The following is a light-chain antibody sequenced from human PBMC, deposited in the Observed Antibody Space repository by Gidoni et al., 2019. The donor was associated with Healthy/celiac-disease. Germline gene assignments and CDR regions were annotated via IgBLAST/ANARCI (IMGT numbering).Light chain of an antibody. J-gene: IGLJ2*01. Sequence: SYELTHPPSVYVSPGQTASITCSGDKLGDKYACWYQQKPGQSPVLVIYQDSKRRSGNPERFSGSNSGNTATLTISGTQAMDEADYYCQAWDSSTASFGGGTKLTVL. CDR3: QAWDSSTAS. V-gene: IGLV3-1*01. CDR1: KLGDKY. CDR2: QDS.